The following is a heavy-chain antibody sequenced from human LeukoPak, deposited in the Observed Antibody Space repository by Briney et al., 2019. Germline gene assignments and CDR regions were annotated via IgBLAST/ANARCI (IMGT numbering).Heavy chain of an antibody. CDR1: GGSVSSDFFY. D-gene: IGHD3-3*01. V-gene: IGHV4-61*01. J-gene: IGHJ4*02. CDR2: IYYSGNT. CDR3: ARGPPYYDFWSGYRPEYYFDY. Sequence: SETLSLTCTVSGGSVSSDFFYWNWIRQPPGKGLEWMGYIYYSGNTNYNPSLKSRVTISVDTSKNQFSLKLSSVTAADTAVYYCARGPPYYDFWSGYRPEYYFDYWGQGTLVTVSS.